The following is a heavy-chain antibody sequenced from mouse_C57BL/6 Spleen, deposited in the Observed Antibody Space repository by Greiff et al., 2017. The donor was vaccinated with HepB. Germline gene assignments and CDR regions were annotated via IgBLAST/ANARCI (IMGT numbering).Heavy chain of an antibody. CDR2: ISSGGDYI. CDR1: GFTFSSYA. CDR3: TRGGDYDPFAY. V-gene: IGHV5S21*01. J-gene: IGHJ3*01. D-gene: IGHD2-4*01. Sequence: EVMLVESGEGLVKPGGSLKLSCAASGFTFSSYAMSWVRQTPEKRLEWVAYISSGGDYIYYADTVKGRFTISRDNARNTLYLQMSSLKSEDTAMYYCTRGGDYDPFAYWGQGTLVTVSA.